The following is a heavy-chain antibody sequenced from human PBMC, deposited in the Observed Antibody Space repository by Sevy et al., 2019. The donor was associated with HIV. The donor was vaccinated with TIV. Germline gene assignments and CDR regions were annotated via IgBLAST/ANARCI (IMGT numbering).Heavy chain of an antibody. J-gene: IGHJ4*02. CDR2: IYHSGST. CDR1: GYSISSGYY. CDR3: ARHSGAIDY. Sequence: SETLSLTCAVSGYSISSGYYWGWIRQPPGKGLEWIGSIYHSGSTYYNPSLKSRVTISVDTSKNQFSLKLSSVTAADTAVYYCARHSGAIDYWCQGTLVTVSS. V-gene: IGHV4-38-2*01.